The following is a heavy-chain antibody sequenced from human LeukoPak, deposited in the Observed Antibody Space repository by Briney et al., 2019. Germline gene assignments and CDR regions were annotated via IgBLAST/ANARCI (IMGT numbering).Heavy chain of an antibody. J-gene: IGHJ3*02. CDR2: ISYDGSYK. V-gene: IGHV3-30-3*01. D-gene: IGHD4-17*01. CDR1: GFSFSIYT. CDR3: AREVTVTTETAFDI. Sequence: GGSLRLSCAASGFSFSIYTMHWVCQAPGKGLEWVALISYDGSYKYYADSVKGQITISRDNSKKTLYLQMDSLRAEDTDVYYCAREVTVTTETAFDIWGQGTMVIVSS.